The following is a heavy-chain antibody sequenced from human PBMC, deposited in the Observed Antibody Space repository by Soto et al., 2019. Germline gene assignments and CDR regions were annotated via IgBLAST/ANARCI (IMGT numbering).Heavy chain of an antibody. CDR2: IYTSGST. J-gene: IGHJ5*02. D-gene: IGHD2-2*01. CDR1: GGSISSYY. V-gene: IGHV4-4*07. Sequence: SETLSLTCTVSGGSISSYYWSWIRQPAGKGLEWIGRIYTSGSTNYNPSLKSRVTMSVDTSKNQFSLKLSSVTAADTAVYYCARDGSSTSWLDWFDPWGQGTLVTVSS. CDR3: ARDGSSTSWLDWFDP.